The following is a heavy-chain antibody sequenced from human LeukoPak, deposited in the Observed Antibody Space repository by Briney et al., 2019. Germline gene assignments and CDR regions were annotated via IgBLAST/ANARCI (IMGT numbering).Heavy chain of an antibody. CDR1: GGSIHGYF. Sequence: SETLSLTCAVSGGSIHGYFWSWFRQPPEKGLEWIGYISYSGSTNYNPSLKSRVSISVDTSKSQFSLRLSTVTAADTAVYYCARDNYREVTNFDPWGQGTLVTVSS. J-gene: IGHJ5*02. V-gene: IGHV4-59*01. CDR2: ISYSGST. D-gene: IGHD3-10*01. CDR3: ARDNYREVTNFDP.